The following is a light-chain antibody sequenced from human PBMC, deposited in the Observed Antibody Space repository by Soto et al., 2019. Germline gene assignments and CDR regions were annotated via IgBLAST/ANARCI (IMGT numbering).Light chain of an antibody. CDR2: KAS. J-gene: IGKJ1*01. V-gene: IGKV1-5*03. Sequence: DIQMTQSPSTLPAYVGDRVTITCRASQSISSWLAWYQQKPGKAPKRLIYKASTLESGAPSRFRGTRSGTECTLPLSRLQPDDFATYYCQQYYSYPWTFGQGTKVDI. CDR1: QSISSW. CDR3: QQYYSYPWT.